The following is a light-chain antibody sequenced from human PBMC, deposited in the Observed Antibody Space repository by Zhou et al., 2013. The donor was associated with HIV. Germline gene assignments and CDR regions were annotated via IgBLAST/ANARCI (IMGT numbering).Light chain of an antibody. Sequence: DIQMTQSPSSLSASVGDRVTITCRASQSISNYLNWYQQKPGKAPKLLIYTASSLQSGVPSRFSGSGSGTVFTLTISSLQPEDFATYYCQQSYTYPLTFGGRTKVE. V-gene: IGKV1-39*01. CDR1: QSISNY. CDR2: TAS. J-gene: IGKJ4*01. CDR3: QQSYTYPLT.